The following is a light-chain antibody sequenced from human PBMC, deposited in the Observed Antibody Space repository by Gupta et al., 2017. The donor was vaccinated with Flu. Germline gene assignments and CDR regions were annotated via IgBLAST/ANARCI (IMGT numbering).Light chain of an antibody. Sequence: QSVLTQPPHAFGTPGQRVTIACSGSSSNIGSNTVNWYQQLPGTAPKLLIYSNNQRPSGVPDRFSGSKSGTSASLAISGLQSEDEADYYCAAWDDSLNGLVFGGGTKLTVL. CDR2: SNN. J-gene: IGLJ2*01. V-gene: IGLV1-44*01. CDR3: AAWDDSLNGLV. CDR1: SSNIGSNT.